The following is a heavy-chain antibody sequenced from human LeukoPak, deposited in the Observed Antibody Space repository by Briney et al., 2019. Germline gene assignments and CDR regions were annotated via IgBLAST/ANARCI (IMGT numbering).Heavy chain of an antibody. D-gene: IGHD1-26*01. J-gene: IGHJ4*02. Sequence: GGSLRLSCAASGFTFSSYAMSWVRQAPGQGLEWASSLINSGDNTYYADSVKGRFTISRDNSKNTLYLQMNSLRAEDTAVYYCAKGASLYSGSYWGDYWGQGTLVTVSS. CDR3: AKGASLYSGSYWGDY. CDR1: GFTFSSYA. V-gene: IGHV3-23*01. CDR2: LINSGDNT.